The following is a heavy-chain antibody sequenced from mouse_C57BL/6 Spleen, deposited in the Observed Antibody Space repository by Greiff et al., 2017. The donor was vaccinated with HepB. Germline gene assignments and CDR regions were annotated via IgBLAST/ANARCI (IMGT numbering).Heavy chain of an antibody. D-gene: IGHD2-4*01. J-gene: IGHJ4*01. CDR3: ARFDYDDYYAMDY. CDR1: GYTFTSYG. Sequence: VKLQQSGAELARPGASVKLSCKASGYTFTSYGISWVKQRTGQGLEWIGEIYPRSGNTYYNEKFKGKATLTADKSSSTAYMELRSLTSEDSAVYFCARFDYDDYYAMDYWGQGTSVTVSS. V-gene: IGHV1-81*01. CDR2: IYPRSGNT.